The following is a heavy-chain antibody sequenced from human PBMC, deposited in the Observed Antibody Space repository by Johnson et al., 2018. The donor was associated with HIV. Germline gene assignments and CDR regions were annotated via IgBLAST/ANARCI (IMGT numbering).Heavy chain of an antibody. V-gene: IGHV3-30*02. D-gene: IGHD3-10*01. J-gene: IGHJ3*02. CDR3: VGVKFYYPDAFDI. CDR2: IRYDGNNK. CDR1: GLTFSSYG. Sequence: VQVLESGGGVVQPGGSLRFSCAASGLTFSSYGMHWVRQAPGKGLEWMAFIRYDGNNKYYADSVKGRFTISRDNSKNTLYLQMNSLRADDTAVYYCVGVKFYYPDAFDIWGHGTMVTVSS.